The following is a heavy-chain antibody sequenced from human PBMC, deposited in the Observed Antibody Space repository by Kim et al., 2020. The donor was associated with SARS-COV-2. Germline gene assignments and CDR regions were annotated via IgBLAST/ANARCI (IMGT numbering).Heavy chain of an antibody. CDR1: GASFSGYY. CDR2: INHSGST. CDR3: ARGSSGYYYASGSYLGTTTRHSSTGFY. Sequence: SETLSLTCAVYGASFSGYYWSWIRQPPGKGLEWIGEINHSGSTNYNPSLKSRVTISVDTSKNQFSLKLSSVTAADTSVYYCARGSSGYYYASGSYLGTTTRHSSTGFYWGQATLVTVSS. J-gene: IGHJ4*02. V-gene: IGHV4-34*01. D-gene: IGHD3-10*01.